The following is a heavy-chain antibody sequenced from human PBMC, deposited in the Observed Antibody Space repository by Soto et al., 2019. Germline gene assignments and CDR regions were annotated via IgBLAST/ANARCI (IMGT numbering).Heavy chain of an antibody. D-gene: IGHD4-4*01. J-gene: IGHJ6*02. CDR3: ARTYSNYGDSVLGESYYYHYNGMDV. CDR2: IDPSDSYT. Sequence: GESLKISCKGSGYSFTSYWVSWVRQMPGKGLEWMGRIDPSDSYTNYSPSFQGHVTISADKSISTAYLQWSSLKASDTAMYYCARTYSNYGDSVLGESYYYHYNGMDVWGQGTTVTV. CDR1: GYSFTSYW. V-gene: IGHV5-10-1*01.